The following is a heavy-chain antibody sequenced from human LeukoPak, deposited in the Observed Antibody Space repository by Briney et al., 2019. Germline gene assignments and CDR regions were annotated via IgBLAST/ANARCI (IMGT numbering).Heavy chain of an antibody. J-gene: IGHJ3*01. V-gene: IGHV3-7*01. D-gene: IGHD3-3*01. CDR3: ARGGATTFGLWGNAFDV. CDR2: IKEDGSEK. CDR1: GFTFSSYW. Sequence: PGGSVRLSCAASGFTFSSYWMTWVRQAPGKGLEWVANIKEDGSEKYYVDSVKGRFTISRDNAKNSVYLQMNSLGAEDTAVYHCARGGATTFGLWGNAFDVWGQGTLVTVSS.